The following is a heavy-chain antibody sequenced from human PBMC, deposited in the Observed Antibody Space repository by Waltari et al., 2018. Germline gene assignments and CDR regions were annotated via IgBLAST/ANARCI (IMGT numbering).Heavy chain of an antibody. CDR1: GGTFSSYA. CDR3: ARDQYYGSGSSVKLDAFDI. D-gene: IGHD3-10*01. J-gene: IGHJ3*02. Sequence: QVQLVQSGAEVKKPGSSVKVSCKASGGTFSSYAISWVRQAPGHGLEWMGGIIPVFGTANYAQKFQGRVTITTDESTSTAYMELSSLRSEDTAVYYCARDQYYGSGSSVKLDAFDIWGQGTMVTVSS. V-gene: IGHV1-69*05. CDR2: IIPVFGTA.